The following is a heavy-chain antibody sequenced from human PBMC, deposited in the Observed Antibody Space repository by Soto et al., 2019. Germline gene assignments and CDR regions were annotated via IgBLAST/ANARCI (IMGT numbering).Heavy chain of an antibody. Sequence: PSVKVSCKASGYTFTSYGISWVRQAPGQGLEWMGWISAYNGNTNYAQRLQGRVTMTTDTSTSTAYMELRSLRSDDTAVYYCARSAPGTTGFYYYGMDVWGQGTTVTVSS. J-gene: IGHJ6*02. CDR2: ISAYNGNT. V-gene: IGHV1-18*01. D-gene: IGHD1-1*01. CDR1: GYTFTSYG. CDR3: ARSAPGTTGFYYYGMDV.